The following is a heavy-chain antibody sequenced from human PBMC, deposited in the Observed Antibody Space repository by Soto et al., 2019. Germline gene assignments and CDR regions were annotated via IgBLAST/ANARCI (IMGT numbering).Heavy chain of an antibody. V-gene: IGHV4-59*01. J-gene: IGHJ6*03. CDR3: ARDRAVLGSYYYMDV. D-gene: IGHD1-20*01. CDR2: IYYSGST. CDR1: GGSISSYY. Sequence: PSETLSLTCTVSGGSISSYYWSWIRQPPGKGLEWIGYIYYSGSTNYNPSLKSRVTISIDTSKTQFSLKLSSVTAADTAVYYRARDRAVLGSYYYMDVWGKGTTVTVSS.